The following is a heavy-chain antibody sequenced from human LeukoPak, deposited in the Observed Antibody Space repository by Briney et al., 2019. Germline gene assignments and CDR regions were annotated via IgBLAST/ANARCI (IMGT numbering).Heavy chain of an antibody. CDR1: GGSFSGYY. CDR2: INHSGST. V-gene: IGHV4-34*01. D-gene: IGHD5-18*01. Sequence: SETLSLTCAVYGGSFSGYYWSWIRQPPGKGLEWIGEINHSGSTNYNPSLKSRVTISVDTSKNQFSLKLSSVTAADTAVYYCAVIQLWGGMGAFDIWGQGTMVTVSS. CDR3: AVIQLWGGMGAFDI. J-gene: IGHJ3*02.